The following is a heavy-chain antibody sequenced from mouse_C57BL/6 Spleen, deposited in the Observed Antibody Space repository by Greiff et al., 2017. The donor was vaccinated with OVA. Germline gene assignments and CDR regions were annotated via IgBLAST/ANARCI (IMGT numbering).Heavy chain of an antibody. J-gene: IGHJ3*01. CDR1: GFTFSDYG. CDR2: ISSGSSTI. V-gene: IGHV5-17*01. Sequence: VQLKESGGGLVKPGGSLKLSCAASGFTFSDYGMHWVRQAPETGLEWVAYISSGSSTIYYADTVTGRFTISRDNAKNTLFLQMTSLRSEDTAMYYCAGNYYGSSYQAWFAYWGQGTLVTVSA. D-gene: IGHD1-1*01. CDR3: AGNYYGSSYQAWFAY.